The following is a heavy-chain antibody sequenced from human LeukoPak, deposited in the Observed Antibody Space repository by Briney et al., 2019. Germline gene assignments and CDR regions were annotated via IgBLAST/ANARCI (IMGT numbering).Heavy chain of an antibody. V-gene: IGHV3-66*01. CDR1: GFTFSTHW. J-gene: IGHJ4*02. CDR2: IYSGGST. CDR3: ARGDYYDSSGYYSEGDY. Sequence: GGSLRLSCVASGFTFSTHWRNWVRQAPGKGLEWVSVIYSGGSTYYADSVKGRFTISRDNSKNTLYLQMNSLRAEDTAVYYCARGDYYDSSGYYSEGDYWGQGTLVTVSS. D-gene: IGHD3-22*01.